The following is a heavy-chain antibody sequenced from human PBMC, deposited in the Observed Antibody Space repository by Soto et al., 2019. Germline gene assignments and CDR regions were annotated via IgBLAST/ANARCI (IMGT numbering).Heavy chain of an antibody. Sequence: QVQLVQSGAEVKKPGSSVKVSCKASGGTFSSYAISWVRQAPGQGLEWMGGNIPIFGTANYAQKFQGRVTITADESTSTACMELSSLSSEATAVYYCVYSSSSLGNWFDPWGQGTLVTVSS. D-gene: IGHD6-6*01. CDR3: VYSSSSLGNWFDP. CDR2: NIPIFGTA. CDR1: GGTFSSYA. J-gene: IGHJ5*02. V-gene: IGHV1-69*01.